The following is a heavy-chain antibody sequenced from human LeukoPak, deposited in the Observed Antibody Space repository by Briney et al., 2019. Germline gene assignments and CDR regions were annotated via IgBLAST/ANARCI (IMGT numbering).Heavy chain of an antibody. J-gene: IGHJ6*02. D-gene: IGHD3-10*01. CDR1: GFTFSSSW. Sequence: PGGSLRLSCAASGFTFSSSWMFWVRQAPGKGLLWVSRINFDGSSTSYADTVKGRFTISRDNAENTLYLKMNSLRAEDTAVYYCARGPMVRGAYGMDVWGQGTTVTVSS. CDR2: INFDGSST. V-gene: IGHV3-74*01. CDR3: ARGPMVRGAYGMDV.